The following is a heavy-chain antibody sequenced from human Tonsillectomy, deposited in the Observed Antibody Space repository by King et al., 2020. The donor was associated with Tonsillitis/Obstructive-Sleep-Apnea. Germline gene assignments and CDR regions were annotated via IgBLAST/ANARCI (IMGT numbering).Heavy chain of an antibody. CDR2: INTNTGHP. CDR1: GYTFTSYA. V-gene: IGHV7-4-1*02. CDR3: AREDPYRISGCGFDI. Sequence: VQLVQSGSELKKPGASVKVSCKASGYTFTSYAMNWVRQAPGQGLEWMGWINTNTGHPTYAQAFTGRIVFSFDTSVSTAYLQITSLKAEDTAVYFCAREDPYRISGCGFDIWGQGTMVTVSS. D-gene: IGHD6-6*01. J-gene: IGHJ3*02.